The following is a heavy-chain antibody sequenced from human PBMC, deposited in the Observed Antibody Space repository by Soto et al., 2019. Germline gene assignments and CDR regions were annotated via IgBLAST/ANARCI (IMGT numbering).Heavy chain of an antibody. CDR1: GFTFSANA. CDR2: IAYDGTIK. D-gene: IGHD1-26*01. J-gene: IGHJ4*02. Sequence: QEQSVESGGDVVQPGRSLTLSCAASGFTFSANAMHWVRQAPGKGLEWVAVIAYDGTIKIYRDSVKGRFTISRDDSKSTLYLQMNSLRPEDTAVYYCARDKIKGAPDYLDSWGQGTLVTVSS. CDR3: ARDKIKGAPDYLDS. V-gene: IGHV3-30-3*01.